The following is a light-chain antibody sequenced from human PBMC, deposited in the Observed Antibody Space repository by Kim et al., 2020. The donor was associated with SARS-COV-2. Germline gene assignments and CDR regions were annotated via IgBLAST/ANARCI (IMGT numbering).Light chain of an antibody. Sequence: ASVGDRVTITCRASQEIRNELGWYQQNPGRAPKRLIYGASSLQSGVPSRFGGSGSGTEFTLTKSSVQPEDFATYFCLQHSTYTITYGQGTRLEIK. CDR2: GAS. CDR1: QEIRNE. CDR3: LQHSTYTIT. J-gene: IGKJ5*01. V-gene: IGKV1-17*01.